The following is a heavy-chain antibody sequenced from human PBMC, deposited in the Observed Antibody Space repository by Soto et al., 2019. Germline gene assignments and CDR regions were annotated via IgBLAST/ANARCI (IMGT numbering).Heavy chain of an antibody. V-gene: IGHV3-48*02. D-gene: IGHD3-3*01. CDR3: ATLGGLLEWLDFDF. J-gene: IGHJ4*02. CDR1: GFTFSSYS. Sequence: SLRLSCAASGFTFSSYSMNWVRQAPGKGLEWVSYISSSSSTIYYADSVKGRFTISRDNAKNSLYLQMNSLRDEDTAVYYCATLGGLLEWLDFDFWGQGTLVTSPQ. CDR2: ISSSSSTI.